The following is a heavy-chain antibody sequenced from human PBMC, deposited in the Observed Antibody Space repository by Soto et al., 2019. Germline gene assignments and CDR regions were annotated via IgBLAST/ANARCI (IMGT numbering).Heavy chain of an antibody. V-gene: IGHV3-74*01. Sequence: PGGSLRLSCAASGFTFSSYWMHWVRQAPGKGLVWVSRINSDGSSTSYADSVKGRFTISRDNAKNTLYLQMNSLRAEDTAVYYCSRVLDYDFWSGYFSSHSYYMDVWGKGTTVTVSS. J-gene: IGHJ6*03. D-gene: IGHD3-3*01. CDR2: INSDGSST. CDR3: SRVLDYDFWSGYFSSHSYYMDV. CDR1: GFTFSSYW.